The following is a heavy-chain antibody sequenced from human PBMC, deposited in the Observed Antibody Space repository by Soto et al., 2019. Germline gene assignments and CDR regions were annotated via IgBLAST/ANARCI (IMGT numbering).Heavy chain of an antibody. CDR2: IDPSDSQT. D-gene: IGHD5-12*01. V-gene: IGHV5-10-1*01. CDR3: PTQIYHSDTGPNFQYYFDS. CDR1: GYSFAGYW. Sequence: GESLKISCKGSGYSFAGYWITWVRQKPGKGLEWMGRIDPSDSQTYYSPSFRGHVTISVTKSITTVFLQWSSLRASDTAMYYCPTQIYHSDTGPNFQYYFDSWGQGTRMTVSS. J-gene: IGHJ4*02.